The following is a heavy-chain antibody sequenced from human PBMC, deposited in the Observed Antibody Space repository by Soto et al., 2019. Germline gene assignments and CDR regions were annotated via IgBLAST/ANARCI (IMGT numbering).Heavy chain of an antibody. CDR2: ISTSGSST. J-gene: IGHJ6*03. CDR1: GFSFSDYY. V-gene: IGHV3-11*01. CDR3: ANFAKNYYHYMDV. Sequence: QVQLVESGGGLVQPGGSLSLSCAASGFSFSDYYMSCIRQAPGKGLGWVSLISTSGSSTDYADSVKGRFTISRDNATNSLSLQMNSVNAEDTAVYYCANFAKNYYHYMDVWGKGTTVTVSS.